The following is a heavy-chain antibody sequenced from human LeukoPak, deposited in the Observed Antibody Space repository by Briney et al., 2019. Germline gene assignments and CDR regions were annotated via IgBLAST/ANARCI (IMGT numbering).Heavy chain of an antibody. J-gene: IGHJ4*02. CDR3: AKGGVDIVVVVAATQVYY. CDR1: GFTFSSYA. CDR2: ISGSGGST. V-gene: IGHV3-23*01. D-gene: IGHD2-15*01. Sequence: GGSLRLSCAASGFTFSSYAMSRVRQAPGKGLEWVSAISGSGGSTYYADSVKGRFTISRDNSKNTLYLQMNSLRAEDTAVYYCAKGGVDIVVVVAATQVYYWGQGTLVTVSS.